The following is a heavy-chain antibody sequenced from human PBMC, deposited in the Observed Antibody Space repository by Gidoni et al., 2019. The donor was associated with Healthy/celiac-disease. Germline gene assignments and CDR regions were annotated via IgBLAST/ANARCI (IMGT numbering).Heavy chain of an antibody. V-gene: IGHV1-18*01. Sequence: QLVQSGAEVKKPGASVKVSCKASGYTFTSYGISWVRQAPGQGLEWMGWISAYNGNTNYAQKLQGRVTMTTDTSTSTAYMELRSLRSDDTAVYYCARERQEGGFLGDVEYYFDYWGQGTLVTVSS. CDR3: ARERQEGGFLGDVEYYFDY. D-gene: IGHD3-16*01. CDR1: GYTFTSYG. J-gene: IGHJ4*02. CDR2: ISAYNGNT.